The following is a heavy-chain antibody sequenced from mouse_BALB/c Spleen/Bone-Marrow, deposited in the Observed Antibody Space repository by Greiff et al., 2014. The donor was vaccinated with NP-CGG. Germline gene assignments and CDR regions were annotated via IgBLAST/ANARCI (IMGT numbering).Heavy chain of an antibody. D-gene: IGHD5-1*01. CDR2: IRNKPNGYTT. J-gene: IGHJ2*01. CDR1: GFTFTDYF. Sequence: EVKLVESGGGLVQPGGPLRLSCTTSGFTFTDYFMTWVRQPPGKALEWLGFIRNKPNGYTTEYNPSVKGRFTISRDNSQGILYLQMNTLRAEDSAIYYCARDYSGYFDFWGQGTTLTVSS. V-gene: IGHV7-3*02. CDR3: ARDYSGYFDF.